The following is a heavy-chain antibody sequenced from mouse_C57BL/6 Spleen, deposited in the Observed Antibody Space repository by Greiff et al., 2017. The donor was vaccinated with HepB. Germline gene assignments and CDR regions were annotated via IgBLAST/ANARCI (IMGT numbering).Heavy chain of an antibody. Sequence: LVESVAELVRPGASVKLSCTASGFNIKNTYMHWVKQRPEQGLEWIGRIDPANGNTKYAPKFQGKATITADTSSNTAYLQLSSLTSEDTAIYYCASTEDYGSSPAWFAYWGQGTLVTVSA. V-gene: IGHV14-3*01. D-gene: IGHD1-1*01. CDR1: GFNIKNTY. CDR3: ASTEDYGSSPAWFAY. CDR2: IDPANGNT. J-gene: IGHJ3*01.